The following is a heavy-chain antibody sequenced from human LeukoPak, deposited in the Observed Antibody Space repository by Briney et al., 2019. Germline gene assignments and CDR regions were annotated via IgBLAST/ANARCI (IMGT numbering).Heavy chain of an antibody. Sequence: GGSLRLSCVASGFTFRDYYMSWIRRAPGKGLEWVSYISSSSSYIDYADSVKGRFTISRDNAKKSLYLQMNSLRDEDTAVYYCARLDSSGPDMWGQGTMVTVSS. V-gene: IGHV3-11*06. D-gene: IGHD3-22*01. CDR2: ISSSSSYI. CDR1: GFTFRDYY. J-gene: IGHJ3*02. CDR3: ARLDSSGPDM.